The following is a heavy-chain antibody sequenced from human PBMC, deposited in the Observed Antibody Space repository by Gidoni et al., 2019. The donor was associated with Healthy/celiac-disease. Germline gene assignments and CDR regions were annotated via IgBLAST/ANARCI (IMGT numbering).Heavy chain of an antibody. J-gene: IGHJ2*01. CDR2: ISGSGGST. Sequence: EVQLLESGGGLVQPGGSLRLSCAASGFPFSSSAMSWVRQAPGKGLEWISAISGSGGSTYYADSVKGRFTISRDNSKNTLYLQMNSLRAEDTAVYYCAKGTTVVTAKVWYFDLWGRGTLVTVSS. CDR3: AKGTTVVTAKVWYFDL. V-gene: IGHV3-23*01. D-gene: IGHD4-17*01. CDR1: GFPFSSSA.